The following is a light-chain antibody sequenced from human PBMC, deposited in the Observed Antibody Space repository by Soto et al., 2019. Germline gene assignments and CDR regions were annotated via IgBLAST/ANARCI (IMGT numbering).Light chain of an antibody. CDR1: HDISTY. CDR3: QQYNSYQWT. CDR2: EAS. V-gene: IGKV1-9*01. J-gene: IGKJ1*01. Sequence: DIQFTQSPALLSASVGDRVTITCRASHDISTYLAWYQQKPGKAPKLMIYEASTLQSGVPSRFSGSGSGTEFTLTISSLQPDDFATYYCQQYNSYQWTFGQGTKVDI.